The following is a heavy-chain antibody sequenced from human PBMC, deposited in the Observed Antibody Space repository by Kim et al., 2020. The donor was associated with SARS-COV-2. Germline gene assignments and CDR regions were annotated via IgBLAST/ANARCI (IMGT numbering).Heavy chain of an antibody. D-gene: IGHD3-9*01. V-gene: IGHV1-18*01. CDR3: ARDPRDDILTGLGNWFDP. J-gene: IGHJ5*02. CDR2: ISAYNGNT. Sequence: ASVKVSCKASGYTFTSYGISWVRQAPGQGLEWMGWISAYNGNTNYAQKLQGRVTMTTDTSTSTAYMELRSLRSDDTAVYYCARDPRDDILTGLGNWFDPWGQGTLVTVSS. CDR1: GYTFTSYG.